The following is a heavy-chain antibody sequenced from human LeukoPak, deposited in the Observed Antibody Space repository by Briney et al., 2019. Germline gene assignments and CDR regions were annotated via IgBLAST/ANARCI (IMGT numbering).Heavy chain of an antibody. CDR1: GYTFIAYY. CDR2: INPNSGGT. V-gene: IGHV1-2*02. J-gene: IGHJ5*02. Sequence: GASVKVSCKASGYTFIAYYMHWVRQAPGQGLEWMGWINPNSGGTNYAQKFQGRVTMTRDTSISTAYMDMSRLRSDDTAVYYWARGMGVLVPAATWFDPWGQGTLVTVSS. D-gene: IGHD2-2*01. CDR3: ARGMGVLVPAATWFDP.